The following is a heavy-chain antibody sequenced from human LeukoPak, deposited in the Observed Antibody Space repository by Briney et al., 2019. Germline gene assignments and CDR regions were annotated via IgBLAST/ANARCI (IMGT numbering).Heavy chain of an antibody. Sequence: GGSLRLSCAASGFTFSSYAMSWVRQAPGKGLEWVSAISGSGGSTYYADSVKGRFTISRDNSKNTLYLQMNSLRAEDTAVYYCAEDIRERGYCSSTSCYGFDYWGQGTLVTVSS. CDR2: ISGSGGST. D-gene: IGHD2-2*01. CDR1: GFTFSSYA. V-gene: IGHV3-23*01. CDR3: AEDIRERGYCSSTSCYGFDY. J-gene: IGHJ4*02.